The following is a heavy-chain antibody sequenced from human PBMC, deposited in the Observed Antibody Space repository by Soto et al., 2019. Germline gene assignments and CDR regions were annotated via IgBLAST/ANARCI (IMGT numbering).Heavy chain of an antibody. D-gene: IGHD1-7*01. V-gene: IGHV4-4*02. Sequence: PSETLSLTCAVSGGSFTSNNRWTWVRQPPGQGLEWIGEIYRTGRTNYNPSLKSRVPISLDKSENQFSLKVTSLTAADTAVYYCASRDPGTSDDYWGQGTLVTVSS. CDR1: GGSFTSNNR. CDR2: IYRTGRT. J-gene: IGHJ4*02. CDR3: ASRDPGTSDDY.